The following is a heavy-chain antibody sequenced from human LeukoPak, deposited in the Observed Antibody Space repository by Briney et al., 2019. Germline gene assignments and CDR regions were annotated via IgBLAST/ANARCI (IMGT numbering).Heavy chain of an antibody. J-gene: IGHJ4*02. V-gene: IGHV4-34*01. Sequence: SSETLSLTCAVYGGSFSGYYWSWIRQPPGKGLEWIGEINHSGGTNYNPSLKSRVTISVDTSKNQFSLKLSSVTAADTAVYYCARRLCGGDCYSTFSYWGQGTLVTVSS. CDR3: ARRLCGGDCYSTFSY. D-gene: IGHD2-21*02. CDR2: INHSGGT. CDR1: GGSFSGYY.